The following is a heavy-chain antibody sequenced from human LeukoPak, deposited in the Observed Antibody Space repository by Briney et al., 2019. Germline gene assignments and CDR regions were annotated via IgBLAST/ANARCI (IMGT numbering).Heavy chain of an antibody. CDR2: IYSTGST. V-gene: IGHV3-23*05. Sequence: PGGSLRLSCAASGFTFSSYAMSWVRQAPGKGLEWVSAIYSTGSTYYADSVKGRFTISRDNSKNTLYLQMNSLRAENTAVYYCAICSTTYYNYGMDVWGQGTTVTVSS. J-gene: IGHJ6*02. CDR1: GFTFSSYA. D-gene: IGHD2-2*01. CDR3: AICSTTYYNYGMDV.